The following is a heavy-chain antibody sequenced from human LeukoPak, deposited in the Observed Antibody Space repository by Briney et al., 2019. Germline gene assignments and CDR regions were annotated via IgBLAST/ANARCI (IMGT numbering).Heavy chain of an antibody. Sequence: PSETLSLTCAVYGGSFSGYYWSWIRQPPGKGLEWIGEINHSGSTNYNPSLKSRVTISVDTSKNQFSLKLSSVTAADTAVYYCARGLVVPAAIPGCFDYWGQGTLVTVSS. CDR3: ARGLVVPAAIPGCFDY. V-gene: IGHV4-34*01. CDR2: INHSGST. J-gene: IGHJ4*02. D-gene: IGHD2-2*01. CDR1: GGSFSGYY.